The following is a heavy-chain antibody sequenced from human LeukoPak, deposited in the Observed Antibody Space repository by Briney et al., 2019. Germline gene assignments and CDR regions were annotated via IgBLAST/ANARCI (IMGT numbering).Heavy chain of an antibody. CDR2: ISAYNGNT. V-gene: IGHV1-18*01. CDR1: GYTFTSYG. D-gene: IGHD3-22*01. CDR3: ARDLSKDDSSVNYWFDP. Sequence: ASVKVSCKASGYTFTSYGISWVRQAPGQGLEWMGWISAYNGNTNYAQKLQGRVTMTTDTSTSTAYMELGSLRSDDTAVYYCARDLSKDDSSVNYWFDPWGQGTLVTVSS. J-gene: IGHJ5*02.